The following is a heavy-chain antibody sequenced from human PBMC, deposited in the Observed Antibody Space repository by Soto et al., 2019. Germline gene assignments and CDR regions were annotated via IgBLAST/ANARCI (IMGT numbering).Heavy chain of an antibody. D-gene: IGHD3-10*01. J-gene: IGHJ4*02. CDR1: GFTFSSYG. CDR2: ISYDGSNK. V-gene: IGHV3-30*18. CDR3: AKARPPYYYGSGSAFDY. Sequence: GGSLRLSCAASGFTFSSYGMHWVRQAPGKGLEWVAVISYDGSNKYYADSVKGRFTISRDNSKNTLYLQMNSLRAEDTAVYYCAKARPPYYYGSGSAFDYWGQGTLVTVSS.